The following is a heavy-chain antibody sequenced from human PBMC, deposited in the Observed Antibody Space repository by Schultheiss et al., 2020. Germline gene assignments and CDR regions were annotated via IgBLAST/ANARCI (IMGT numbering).Heavy chain of an antibody. V-gene: IGHV4-59*01. Sequence: SQTLSLTCTVSGGSISSYYWSWIRQPPGKGLEWIGYIYYSGSTNYNPSLKSRVTISVDTSKNQFSLKLSSVTAADTAVYYCARGLAYGDYDYYYGMDVWGQGTTVTVSS. CDR3: ARGLAYGDYDYYYGMDV. J-gene: IGHJ6*02. CDR2: IYYSGST. D-gene: IGHD4-17*01. CDR1: GGSISSYY.